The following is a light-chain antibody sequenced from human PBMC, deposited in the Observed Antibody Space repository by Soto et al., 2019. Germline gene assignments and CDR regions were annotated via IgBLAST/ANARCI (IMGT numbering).Light chain of an antibody. CDR2: KVS. J-gene: IGKJ1*01. CDR3: MQSTYWPPRT. V-gene: IGKV2-30*01. Sequence: DVVMTQSPLSLPVTLGQPASISCRSSQSLLYSDGNTYLSWFQQRPGQSPRRLMYKVSNRDSGVPDRFSGSGSGTNFTLKISRVEAEDVGVYYCMQSTYWPPRTFGQGTKVEIK. CDR1: QSLLYSDGNTY.